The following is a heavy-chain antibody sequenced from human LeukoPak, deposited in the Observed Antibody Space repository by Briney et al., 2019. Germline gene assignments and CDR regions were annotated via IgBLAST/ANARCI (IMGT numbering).Heavy chain of an antibody. V-gene: IGHV4-59*12. J-gene: IGHJ4*02. D-gene: IGHD5-18*01. CDR3: ARAYSYGYFDY. CDR2: IYNSGSGSI. Sequence: SETLSLTCTVSGGSISSDSWSWIRQPPGKGLERIGYIYNSGSGSINYNPSLKSRVTISGDTSKNQFSLNLSSVTAADTAVYYCARAYSYGYFDYWGQGTLVTVSS. CDR1: GGSISSDS.